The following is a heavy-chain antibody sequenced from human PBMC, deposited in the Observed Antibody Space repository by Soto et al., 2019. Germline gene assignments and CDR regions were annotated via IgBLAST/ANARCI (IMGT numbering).Heavy chain of an antibody. D-gene: IGHD6-13*01. CDR1: GFTFTTYS. CDR2: ITSSSGTI. V-gene: IGHV3-48*02. J-gene: IGHJ6*02. CDR3: VRGNIAYSCINTRPCGMDV. Sequence: EVPLVESGGGLVQPGGSLRLSCAASGFTFTTYSMSWFRQAPGKGLEWVSYITSSSGTIYYADSAKGRFTISRDNAKNSLYLQMNSLRDEDTAVYYCVRGNIAYSCINTRPCGMDVWGQGTTVTVSS.